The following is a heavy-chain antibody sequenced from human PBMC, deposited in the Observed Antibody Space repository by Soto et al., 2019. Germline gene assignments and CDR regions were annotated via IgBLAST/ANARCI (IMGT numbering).Heavy chain of an antibody. Sequence: LGESLKISCKGSGYSFTSYWISWVRQMPGKGLEWMGRIDPSDSYTNYSPSFQGHVTISADKSISTAYLQWSSLKASDTAMYYCARLDGDSYGPGAGIDYWGQGTPVTVSS. CDR2: IDPSDSYT. D-gene: IGHD5-18*01. CDR1: GYSFTSYW. V-gene: IGHV5-10-1*01. CDR3: ARLDGDSYGPGAGIDY. J-gene: IGHJ4*02.